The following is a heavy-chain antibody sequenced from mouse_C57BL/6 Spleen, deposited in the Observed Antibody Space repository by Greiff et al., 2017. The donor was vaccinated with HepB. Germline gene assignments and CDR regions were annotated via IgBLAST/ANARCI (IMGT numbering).Heavy chain of an antibody. CDR3: ARREGYYSNRGAMDY. J-gene: IGHJ4*01. D-gene: IGHD2-5*01. V-gene: IGHV1-80*01. CDR2: IYPGDGDT. CDR1: GYAFSSYW. Sequence: VRLVESGAELVKPGASVKISCKASGYAFSSYWMNWVKQRPGKGLEWIGQIYPGDGDTNYNGKFKGKATLTADKSSSTAYMQLSSLTSEDSAVYFCARREGYYSNRGAMDYWGQGTSVTVSS.